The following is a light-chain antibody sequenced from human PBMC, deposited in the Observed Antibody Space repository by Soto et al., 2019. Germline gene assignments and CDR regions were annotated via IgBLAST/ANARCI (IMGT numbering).Light chain of an antibody. Sequence: EIVLTQSPATLSLSPGERATFSCRASQSVSSYLAWYQQKPGQAPRLLIYDASNRATGIPARFSGSGSGTDFTLTISSLEPEDFAVYYCQQRRTFGQGTKVDIK. J-gene: IGKJ1*01. V-gene: IGKV3-11*01. CDR3: QQRRT. CDR1: QSVSSY. CDR2: DAS.